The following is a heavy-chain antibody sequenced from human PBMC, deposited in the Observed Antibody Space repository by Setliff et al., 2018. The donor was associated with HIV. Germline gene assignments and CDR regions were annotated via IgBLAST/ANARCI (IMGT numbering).Heavy chain of an antibody. V-gene: IGHV4-4*02. D-gene: IGHD6-19*01. CDR1: GGSISSNW. CDR3: ARATWLVHPFPLYYFDY. CDR2: IYHSGST. J-gene: IGHJ4*02. Sequence: PSETLSLTCAVSGGSISSNWWSWVRQSPGKGLEWIGEIYHSGSTHYNPSLQSRVTISVDTSKNQFSLKLTSVTAADTAVYYCARATWLVHPFPLYYFDYWGQGTLVTVSS.